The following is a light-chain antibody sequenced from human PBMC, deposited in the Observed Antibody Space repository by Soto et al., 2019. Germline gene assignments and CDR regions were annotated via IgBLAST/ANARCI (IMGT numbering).Light chain of an antibody. J-gene: IGKJ1*01. CDR1: QSVSSN. CDR3: HQYNNWWT. V-gene: IGKV3-15*01. Sequence: EIVMTQSPSTLSVSPGERATLSCRASQSVSSNLAWYQQKPGQAPRLLIYGASTRATGIPARFSGSGSGTEFTLTISSLQSEDFAVYYCHQYNNWWTFGQGTTGDIK. CDR2: GAS.